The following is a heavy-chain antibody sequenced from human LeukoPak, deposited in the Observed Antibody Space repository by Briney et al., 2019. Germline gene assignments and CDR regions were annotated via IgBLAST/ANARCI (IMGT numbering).Heavy chain of an antibody. CDR3: ATLVPPGWFDP. Sequence: PSETLSLTCTVSGGSISSSSYYWGWIRQPPGKGLEWIGNIYYSGSTYYKPSLKSRRTISLDTSKNQFSLKLTSVTAADTAVYYCATLVPPGWFDPWGQGTLVTVSS. J-gene: IGHJ5*02. V-gene: IGHV4-39*01. D-gene: IGHD1-14*01. CDR1: GGSISSSSYY. CDR2: IYYSGST.